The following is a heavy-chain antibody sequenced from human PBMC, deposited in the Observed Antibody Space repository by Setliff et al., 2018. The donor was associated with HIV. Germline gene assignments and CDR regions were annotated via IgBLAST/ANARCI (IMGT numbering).Heavy chain of an antibody. V-gene: IGHV3-20*04. J-gene: IGHJ3*02. Sequence: PGGSLRLSCAASGFAFSDFWMSWARQAPGKGLEWVSSINWNSGSVGYADSVKGRFIVSRDNAKNSLFLQMNSLRAEDTAMYYCARDVSLWNGYYNEAFDIWGQGTMVTVSS. CDR2: INWNSGSV. D-gene: IGHD3-3*01. CDR1: GFAFSDFW. CDR3: ARDVSLWNGYYNEAFDI.